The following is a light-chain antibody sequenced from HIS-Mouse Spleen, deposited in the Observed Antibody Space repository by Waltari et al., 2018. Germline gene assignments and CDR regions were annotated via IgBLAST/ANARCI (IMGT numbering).Light chain of an antibody. CDR2: DNN. V-gene: IGLV1-51*01. CDR1: SSNIGNNY. J-gene: IGLJ3*02. Sequence: QSVLTQPPSVSAAPGQQVTISCSGSSSNIGNNYVSWYQQLPGTAPKRRIYDNNKRPSGLPDRFSCSKSGTSATLGITGLQTGDEADYYCGTWDSSLSAWVFGGGTKLTVL. CDR3: GTWDSSLSAWV.